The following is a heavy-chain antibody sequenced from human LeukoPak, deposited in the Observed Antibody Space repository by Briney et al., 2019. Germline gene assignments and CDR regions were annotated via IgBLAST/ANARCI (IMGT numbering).Heavy chain of an antibody. V-gene: IGHV3-23*01. J-gene: IGHJ4*02. CDR3: AKANPTPRGVNFDY. CDR1: GFTFSRSA. Sequence: GGSLRLSCAASGFTFSRSAVSWVRQPPGKGLEWLSTINGGGGATYYADSVTGRFTISSDASQNTLYLQMNSLRTEDTAVYYCAKANPTPRGVNFDYWGQGTLVTVSS. CDR2: INGGGGAT. D-gene: IGHD3-10*01.